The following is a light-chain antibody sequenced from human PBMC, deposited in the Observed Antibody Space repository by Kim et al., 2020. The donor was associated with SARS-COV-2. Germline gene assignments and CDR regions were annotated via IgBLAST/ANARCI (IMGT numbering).Light chain of an antibody. CDR2: SDN. Sequence: ELTQPPSASGTPGQRVTISCSGSRSNIGNNIVNWYQQLPGSAPKLLIYSDNYRPSGVPDRFSGSKSGTSASLAISGLQSDDEGDYHCAARDDSLNGWVFGGGTQLTVL. V-gene: IGLV1-44*01. CDR1: RSNIGNNI. J-gene: IGLJ3*02. CDR3: AARDDSLNGWV.